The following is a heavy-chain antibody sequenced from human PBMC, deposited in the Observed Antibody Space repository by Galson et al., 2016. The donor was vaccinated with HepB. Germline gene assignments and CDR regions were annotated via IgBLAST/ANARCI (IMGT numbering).Heavy chain of an antibody. CDR1: GFTFSSFW. Sequence: SLRLSCAASGFTFSSFWMSWVRQAPEKGLEWVANIHQDGGQRYYGDSVKGRFTVSRDNAKNSLYLHMNSLRVDDTALYYCAKGYGLWDYWGQGTLVTVSS. CDR2: IHQDGGQR. D-gene: IGHD5-18*01. V-gene: IGHV3-7*02. J-gene: IGHJ4*02. CDR3: AKGYGLWDY.